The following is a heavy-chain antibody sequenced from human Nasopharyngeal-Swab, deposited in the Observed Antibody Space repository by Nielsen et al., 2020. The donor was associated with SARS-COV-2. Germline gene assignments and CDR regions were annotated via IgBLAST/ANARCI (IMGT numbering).Heavy chain of an antibody. CDR1: GFTFSSSG. J-gene: IGHJ4*02. D-gene: IGHD4-17*01. Sequence: GGSLRLSCAASGFTFSSSGMDWVRQAPGKGLEWVAVTSYDGSNEYYGDSVKGRFTISRDNSKNTLYLQMNSLRVDDTAVYYCAKDVHGDYGGIDYWGQGILVTVSS. V-gene: IGHV3-30*18. CDR2: TSYDGSNE. CDR3: AKDVHGDYGGIDY.